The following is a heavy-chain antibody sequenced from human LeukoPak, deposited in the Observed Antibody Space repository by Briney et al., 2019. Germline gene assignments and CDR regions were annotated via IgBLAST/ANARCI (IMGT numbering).Heavy chain of an antibody. D-gene: IGHD3-3*01. CDR1: GGSISSYY. CDR2: IYTSGST. J-gene: IGHJ3*01. Sequence: SETLSLTCTVSGGSISSYYWSWIRQPAGKGLEWIGRIYTSGSTNYNPSLKTRVTISVDTSKKQFSLKLTSVTAADTAIYYCARKWRRGYYLNGGFDVWGQGTVVTVSS. CDR3: ARKWRRGYYLNGGFDV. V-gene: IGHV4-4*07.